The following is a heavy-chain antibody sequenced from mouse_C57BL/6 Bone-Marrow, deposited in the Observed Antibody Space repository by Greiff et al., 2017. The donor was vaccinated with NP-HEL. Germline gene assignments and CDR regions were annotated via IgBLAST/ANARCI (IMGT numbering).Heavy chain of an antibody. CDR1: GFSFNTYA. CDR3: ERRDDGYYYYYAMDY. D-gene: IGHD2-3*01. J-gene: IGHJ4*01. CDR2: ISSKSNNYAS. Sequence: EVMLVESGGGLVQPKGSLKLSCAASGFSFNTYAMNWVRQAPGKGLEWVARISSKSNNYASYYADSVKDRFTISRADSESMLYLQKNNVKTEDTTMYYWERRDDGYYYYYAMDYWGQGTSVTVSS. V-gene: IGHV10-1*01.